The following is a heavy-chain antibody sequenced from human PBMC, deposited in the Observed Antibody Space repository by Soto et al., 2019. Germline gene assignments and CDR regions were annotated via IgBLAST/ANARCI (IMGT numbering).Heavy chain of an antibody. V-gene: IGHV3-74*01. CDR3: ARDSARTFDY. CDR1: GFRFSAYW. Sequence: EVQLVESGGGLVQPGGSLRLSCAGSGFRFSAYWIHLVRQVPGKGLFWVSRIDNDGSTTYAEAVKGRFTISRDNAKNTVYLQMNSLRAEDTAVYYCARDSARTFDYWGQGTLVSVSS. CDR2: IDNDGST. D-gene: IGHD3-10*01. J-gene: IGHJ4*02.